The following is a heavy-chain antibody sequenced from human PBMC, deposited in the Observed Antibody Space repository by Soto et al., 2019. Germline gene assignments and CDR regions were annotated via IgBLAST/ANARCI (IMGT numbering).Heavy chain of an antibody. Sequence: SETLSLTCAVYGGSFSGYYWSWIRQPPGKGLEWIGEINHSGSTNYNPSLKSRVTISVDTSKNQFSLKLSSVTAADTAVYYCARAVRADIVVVPAADLYYMDVWGKGTTVTVSS. CDR1: GGSFSGYY. V-gene: IGHV4-34*01. CDR2: INHSGST. J-gene: IGHJ6*03. CDR3: ARAVRADIVVVPAADLYYMDV. D-gene: IGHD2-2*01.